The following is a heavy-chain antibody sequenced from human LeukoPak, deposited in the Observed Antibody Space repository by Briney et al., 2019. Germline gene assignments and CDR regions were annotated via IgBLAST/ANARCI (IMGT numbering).Heavy chain of an antibody. V-gene: IGHV3-48*02. CDR1: GFSFSTYG. CDR2: ISRSSRTI. J-gene: IGHJ4*02. CDR3: ARDGGYNWNDEDY. Sequence: GRSLRLSCAASGFSFSTYGMNWVSQAPGKGLEWGSYISRSSRTIYYADSVKGRFTISRDNAKNSLYLQMNSLRDEDTAVYYCARDGGYNWNDEDYWGQGTLVTVSS. D-gene: IGHD1-1*01.